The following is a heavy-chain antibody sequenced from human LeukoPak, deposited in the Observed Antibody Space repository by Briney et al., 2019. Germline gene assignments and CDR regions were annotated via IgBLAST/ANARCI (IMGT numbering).Heavy chain of an antibody. CDR3: GVVQLAHFDY. Sequence: SDTLFLTCTVSGGSISSSSYYWGWIRQPPGKGLEWIGSIYYSGSTYYNPSLKSRVTISVDTSKNQFSLKLSSVTAADTAVYYCGVVQLAHFDYWGQGTLVTVSS. V-gene: IGHV4-39*01. D-gene: IGHD6-13*01. CDR2: IYYSGST. J-gene: IGHJ4*02. CDR1: GGSISSSSYY.